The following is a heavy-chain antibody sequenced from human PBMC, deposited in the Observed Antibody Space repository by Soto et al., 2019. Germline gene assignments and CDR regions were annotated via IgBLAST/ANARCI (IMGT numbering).Heavy chain of an antibody. J-gene: IGHJ6*02. CDR3: AKDIVDYGGNPPLHYYYYGMDV. V-gene: IGHV3-23*01. D-gene: IGHD4-17*01. Sequence: GGSLRLSCAASGFTFSSYAMSWVRQAPGKGLEWVSAISGSGGSTYYADSVKGRFTISRDNSKNTLYLQMNSLRAEDRAVYSWAKDIVDYGGNPPLHYYYYGMDVWGQGTTVTVSS. CDR2: ISGSGGST. CDR1: GFTFSSYA.